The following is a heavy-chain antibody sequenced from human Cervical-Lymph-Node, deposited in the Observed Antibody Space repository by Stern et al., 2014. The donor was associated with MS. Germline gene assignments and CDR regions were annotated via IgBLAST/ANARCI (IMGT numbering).Heavy chain of an antibody. D-gene: IGHD6-6*01. Sequence: EVQLEESGGGLVQPGRSLRLSCAASGFNFDDYAMHWVRQAPGKGLEWGSGISWNSGSIGYADSVKGRFTISRDNAKNSLYLQMNSLRAEDTAFYYCAKDPYSSSSHWFDPWGQGTLVTVSS. V-gene: IGHV3-9*01. CDR2: ISWNSGSI. J-gene: IGHJ5*02. CDR1: GFNFDDYA. CDR3: AKDPYSSSSHWFDP.